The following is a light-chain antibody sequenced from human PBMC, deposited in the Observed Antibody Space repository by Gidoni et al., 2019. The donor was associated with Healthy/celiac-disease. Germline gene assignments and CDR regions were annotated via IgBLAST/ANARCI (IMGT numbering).Light chain of an antibody. Sequence: DIQMTQSPSTLSASVGDRVPITCRASQSISSWLAWYQQKPGKAPKLLIYKASSLESGVPSRFSGSRSGTEVTLTISSLQPDDFATYYCQQYNSYSPLTFGGGTKVEIK. CDR3: QQYNSYSPLT. V-gene: IGKV1-5*03. CDR1: QSISSW. J-gene: IGKJ4*01. CDR2: KAS.